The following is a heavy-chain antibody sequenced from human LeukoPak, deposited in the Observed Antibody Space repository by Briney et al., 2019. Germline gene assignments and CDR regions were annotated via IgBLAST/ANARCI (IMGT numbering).Heavy chain of an antibody. J-gene: IGHJ4*02. CDR2: IYHSGRT. Sequence: SETLSLTCTVSGYSISSGYYWGWIRQPPGKGLEWIGSIYHSGRTFYNPSLKSRVTISVDTSKNQFSLKLSSVTAADTAVYYCARSVQLWSFIDYWGQGTLVTVSS. CDR1: GYSISSGYY. V-gene: IGHV4-38-2*02. D-gene: IGHD5-18*01. CDR3: ARSVQLWSFIDY.